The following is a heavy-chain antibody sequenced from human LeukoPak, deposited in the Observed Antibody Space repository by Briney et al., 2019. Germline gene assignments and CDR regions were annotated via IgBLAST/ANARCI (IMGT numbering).Heavy chain of an antibody. CDR3: ARDPSGEQWLVRGYFQH. CDR2: IYYSGST. CDR1: GVSISPYY. J-gene: IGHJ1*01. V-gene: IGHV4-59*12. D-gene: IGHD6-19*01. Sequence: MSSETLSLTCTVSGVSISPYYWSWIRQPPGKGPEWIGYIYYSGSTYYNPSLKSRVTISVDTSKNQFSLKLSSVTAADTAVYYCARDPSGEQWLVRGYFQHWGQGTLVTVSS.